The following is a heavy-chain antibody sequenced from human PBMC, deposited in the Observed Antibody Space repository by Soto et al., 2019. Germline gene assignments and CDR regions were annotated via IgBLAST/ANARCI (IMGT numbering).Heavy chain of an antibody. CDR2: ISGHNGNT. CDR1: GYTFTNFG. V-gene: IGHV1-18*01. Sequence: QVQLVQSGSEVKKPGASVKVSCKASGYTFTNFGISWLRQAPGQGLEWMGWISGHNGNTEYAQKVRGRLTMTTDISTNTAYMELKSLRSDDTAVYYCASDKLMTIFGVRMGVFDLWGQGTLVTVSS. D-gene: IGHD3-3*01. CDR3: ASDKLMTIFGVRMGVFDL. J-gene: IGHJ4*02.